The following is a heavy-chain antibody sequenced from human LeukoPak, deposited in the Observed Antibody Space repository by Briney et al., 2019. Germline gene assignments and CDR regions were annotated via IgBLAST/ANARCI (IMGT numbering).Heavy chain of an antibody. CDR1: GGSISGYN. Sequence: PSETLSLTCTVSGGSISGYNWNWIRKPPGKGLEWIGYIFYSGSTNYNPSLKSQVTMSVDTSKNQFSLKLSSVTAADTAVYYCARGKGSADFWGQGTLVTV. V-gene: IGHV4-59*08. CDR3: ARGKGSADF. CDR2: IFYSGST. J-gene: IGHJ4*02.